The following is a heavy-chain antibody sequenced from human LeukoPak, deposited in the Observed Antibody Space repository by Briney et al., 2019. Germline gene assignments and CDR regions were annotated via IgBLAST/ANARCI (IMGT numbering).Heavy chain of an antibody. Sequence: SVKVSCKASGGTFSSYAISWVRQAPGQGLEWMGRIIPILGIANYAQKFQGRVTITADKSTSTAYMELSSLRSEDTAVYYCATYLIVARSFDYWGQGTLVTVSS. CDR3: ATYLIVARSFDY. CDR1: GGTFSSYA. D-gene: IGHD6-6*01. J-gene: IGHJ4*02. CDR2: IIPILGIA. V-gene: IGHV1-69*04.